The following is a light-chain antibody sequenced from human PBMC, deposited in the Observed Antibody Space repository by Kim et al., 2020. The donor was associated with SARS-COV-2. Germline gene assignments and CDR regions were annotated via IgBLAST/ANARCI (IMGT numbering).Light chain of an antibody. V-gene: IGKV3-20*01. CDR3: QKYSRSPLT. CDR2: GVA. Sequence: SPRERAPPSSTAPVSVSSGYLDWYNHRPGQAPPLLIYGVASRATVIPDRFSGSGSGTHFTLTISRLGPVDIAVYYSQKYSRSPLTFAAETQMWIK. CDR1: VSVSSGY. J-gene: IGKJ4*01.